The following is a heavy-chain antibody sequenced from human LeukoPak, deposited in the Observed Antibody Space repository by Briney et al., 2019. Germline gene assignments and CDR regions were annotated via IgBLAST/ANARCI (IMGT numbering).Heavy chain of an antibody. J-gene: IGHJ4*02. V-gene: IGHV4-59*03. CDR1: GASISSHY. CDR3: AGYCSSTSCQWGDYFDY. D-gene: IGHD2-2*01. CDR2: TSGSI. Sequence: PSETLSLTCAVSGASISSHYWSWIRQPPGKGLEWIGYTSGSISDNPSLKSQVAVSVDPSQNQVSLSLTSVTAADTAVYCCAGYCSSTSCQWGDYFDYWGQGTLVTVSS.